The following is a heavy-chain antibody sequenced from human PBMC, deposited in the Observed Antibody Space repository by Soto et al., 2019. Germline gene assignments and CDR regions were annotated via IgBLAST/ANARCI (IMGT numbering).Heavy chain of an antibody. D-gene: IGHD6-13*01. J-gene: IGHJ4*02. Sequence: SETLSLTCTVSGGSISSYYWSWIRQPPGKGLEWIGYIYYSGSTNYNPSLKSRVTISVDTSKNQFSLKLSSVTAADTAVYYCARRLAAAGYIDYWGQGTLVTVSS. V-gene: IGHV4-59*08. CDR1: GGSISSYY. CDR2: IYYSGST. CDR3: ARRLAAAGYIDY.